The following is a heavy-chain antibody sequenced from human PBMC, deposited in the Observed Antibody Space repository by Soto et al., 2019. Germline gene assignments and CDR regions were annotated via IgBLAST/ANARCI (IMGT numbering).Heavy chain of an antibody. J-gene: IGHJ6*02. D-gene: IGHD5-18*01. CDR2: ISYDGSNK. CDR1: GFTFSSYA. CDR3: ARALPFGYSYGLHYYHYGMDV. Sequence: GGSLRLSCAASGFTFSSYAMHWVRQAPGKGLEWVAVISYDGSNKYYADSVKGRFPISRDNSKNTLYLQMNSLRAEDTAVYYCARALPFGYSYGLHYYHYGMDVWGQGTTVTVSS. V-gene: IGHV3-30-3*01.